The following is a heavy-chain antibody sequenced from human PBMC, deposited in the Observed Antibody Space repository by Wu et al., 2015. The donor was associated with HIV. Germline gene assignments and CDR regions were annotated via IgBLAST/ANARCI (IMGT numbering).Heavy chain of an antibody. Sequence: VQLEQSGAQIQKSGASVTVSCKTSGYTFTGYYIHWVRQAPGQGLQWMGYINPDTGDTKYSQNFQGSVTMTRDTSLSTVYMVLTRPRMNDTAIYYCARDWRFRGVFDDLYMDVWGNGTT. J-gene: IGHJ6*03. V-gene: IGHV1-2*02. CDR3: ARDWRFRGVFDDLYMDV. D-gene: IGHD3-9*01. CDR1: GYTFTGYY. CDR2: INPDTGDT.